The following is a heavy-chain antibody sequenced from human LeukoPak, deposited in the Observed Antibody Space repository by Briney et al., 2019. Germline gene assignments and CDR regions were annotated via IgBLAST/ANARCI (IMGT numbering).Heavy chain of an antibody. V-gene: IGHV3-53*01. Sequence: GGSLRLSCAASGFTVSSNYMSWVRQAPGKGLEWVSVIYSGGSTYYADSVKGRFTISRDNTRNSVYLQVDSLRAEDTGVYYCARIGYSSSSFDYWGQGTLVTVSS. CDR3: ARIGYSSSSFDY. J-gene: IGHJ4*02. D-gene: IGHD6-13*01. CDR2: IYSGGST. CDR1: GFTVSSNY.